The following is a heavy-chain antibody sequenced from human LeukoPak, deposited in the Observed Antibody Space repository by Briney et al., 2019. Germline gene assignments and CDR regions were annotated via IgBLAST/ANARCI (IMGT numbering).Heavy chain of an antibody. D-gene: IGHD3-3*01. CDR1: GGSVSTGSYY. CDR3: ARGESRLEWYPLRWFDP. CDR2: IFYSGST. Sequence: SETLSLTCTVSGGSVSTGSYYWTWIRQPPGKGLEWIGYIFYSGSTNYNPSLKSRVTISVDTSKKHFSLKLSSVTAADTAVYYCARGESRLEWYPLRWFDPWGQGTLVTVSS. V-gene: IGHV4-61*01. J-gene: IGHJ5*02.